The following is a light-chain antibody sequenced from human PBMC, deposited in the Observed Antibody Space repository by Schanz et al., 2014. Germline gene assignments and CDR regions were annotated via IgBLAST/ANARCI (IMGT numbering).Light chain of an antibody. Sequence: EVVLTQSPATLSLAPGEKATLSCRASQRVTSYVAWYQHKNGQAPRLLIYGASSRATGIPDRFSGSGSGTDFTLTISSLEPEDFAMYYCQQYGGSPITFGQGTRLEIK. CDR1: QRVTSY. CDR3: QQYGGSPIT. J-gene: IGKJ5*01. V-gene: IGKV3-20*01. CDR2: GAS.